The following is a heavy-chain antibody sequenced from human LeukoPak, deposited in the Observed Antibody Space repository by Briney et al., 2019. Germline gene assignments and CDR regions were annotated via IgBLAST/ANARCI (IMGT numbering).Heavy chain of an antibody. CDR3: ARAPLPLPFKGNFFDP. CDR2: IYYNGST. J-gene: IGHJ5*02. CDR1: GGSITSYH. V-gene: IGHV4-59*01. Sequence: PSETLSLTCTVSGGSITSYHWTWIRQTPGKGLEWIGFIYYNGSTNYNPSLKSRVTISVDTSKNQFFLKLSSVTTADTAVYYCARAPLPLPFKGNFFDPWGQGTLVTVSS.